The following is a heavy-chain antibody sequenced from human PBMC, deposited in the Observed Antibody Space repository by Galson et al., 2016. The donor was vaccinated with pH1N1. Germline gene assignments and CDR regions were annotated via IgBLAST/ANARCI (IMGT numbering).Heavy chain of an antibody. J-gene: IGHJ5*02. Sequence: SVKVSCKASGGTFRSHAISWVRQAPGQGLEWMAGIIPMFGTPKYAQKFQGRGTISADESTSTACMELSSLRSEDTAIYYCARASSFLNYYDAWGSYRFDPWGQGTLVTVSS. D-gene: IGHD3-16*01. CDR1: GGTFRSHA. V-gene: IGHV1-69*13. CDR2: IIPMFGTP. CDR3: ARASSFLNYYDAWGSYRFDP.